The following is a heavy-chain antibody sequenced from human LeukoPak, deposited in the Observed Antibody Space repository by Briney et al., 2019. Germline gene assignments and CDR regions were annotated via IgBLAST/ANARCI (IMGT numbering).Heavy chain of an antibody. CDR3: AKARSSGRGYYFDY. J-gene: IGHJ4*02. CDR2: ISGSGGGT. Sequence: GGSLRLSCAASGFTFSSYAMTWARQATGKGLEWVSGISGSGGGTDSADSVKGRFTISRDNSKNTLYLQMNSLRAEDTAVYYCAKARSSGRGYYFDYWGQGTLVTVSS. D-gene: IGHD6-19*01. CDR1: GFTFSSYA. V-gene: IGHV3-23*01.